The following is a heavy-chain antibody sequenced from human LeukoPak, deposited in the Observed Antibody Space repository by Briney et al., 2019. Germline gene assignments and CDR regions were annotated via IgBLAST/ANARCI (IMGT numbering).Heavy chain of an antibody. CDR2: ISSDGGGT. Sequence: GGSLRLSCGASGFTFSIYTMNWVRQAPGKGLEYISAISSDGGGTYYANSVKGRFTISRDNSKNTLYLQMGSLRAEDMALYYCARSSGTVGATTFDYWGQGTLVTVSS. V-gene: IGHV3-64*01. CDR1: GFTFSIYT. D-gene: IGHD1-26*01. J-gene: IGHJ4*02. CDR3: ARSSGTVGATTFDY.